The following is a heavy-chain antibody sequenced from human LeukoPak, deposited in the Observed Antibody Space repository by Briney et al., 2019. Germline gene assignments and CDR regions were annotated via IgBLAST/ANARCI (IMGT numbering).Heavy chain of an antibody. CDR2: ISAYNGNT. V-gene: IGHV1-18*01. Sequence: GASVKVSYKASDYTFTSYGISWVRQAPGQGLEWMGWISAYNGNTNYAQKLQGRVTMTTDTSTSTACMELRSLRSDDTAVYYCARSGQLWASYFDYWGQGTLVTVSS. CDR1: DYTFTSYG. CDR3: ARSGQLWASYFDY. J-gene: IGHJ4*02. D-gene: IGHD5-18*01.